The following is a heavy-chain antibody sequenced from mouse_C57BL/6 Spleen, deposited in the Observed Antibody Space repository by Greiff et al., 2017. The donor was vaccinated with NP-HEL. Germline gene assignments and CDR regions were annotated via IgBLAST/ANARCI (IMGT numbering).Heavy chain of an antibody. CDR3: ARSSGRAMDY. CDR1: GYTFTDYY. J-gene: IGHJ4*01. V-gene: IGHV1-26*01. D-gene: IGHD4-1*01. CDR2: INPNNGGT. Sequence: VQLQQSGPELVKPGASVKISCKASGYTFTDYYMNWVKQSHGKSLEWIGDINPNNGGTSYNQKFKGKATLTVDKSSSTAYMELRSLTSEDAAVHYCARSSGRAMDYWGQGTSVTVSS.